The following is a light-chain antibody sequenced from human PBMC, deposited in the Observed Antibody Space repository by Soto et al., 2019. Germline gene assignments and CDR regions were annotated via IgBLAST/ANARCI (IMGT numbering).Light chain of an antibody. CDR3: QQYNNYPRT. V-gene: IGKV1-5*01. Sequence: DIQITQSPSTLAASVGDRVTITCRASQSISSWLAWYQQKPGKAPKLLIYGASTLESGVPSRFSGSGSGTEFILTISSXQPDDFATYYCQQYNNYPRTFGQGTKVDIK. CDR1: QSISSW. J-gene: IGKJ1*01. CDR2: GAS.